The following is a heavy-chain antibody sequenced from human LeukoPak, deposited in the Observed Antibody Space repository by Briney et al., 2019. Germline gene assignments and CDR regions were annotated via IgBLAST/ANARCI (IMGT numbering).Heavy chain of an antibody. CDR2: ISSSSSTI. Sequence: GGSLRLSCAASGFTFGSYSMNWVRQAPGKGLGWVSYISSSSSTIYYADSVKGRFTISRDNAKNSLYLQMNSLRAEDTAVYFCARGGSFSLAIAYWGQGTLVTVSS. D-gene: IGHD1-26*01. V-gene: IGHV3-48*01. J-gene: IGHJ4*02. CDR1: GFTFGSYS. CDR3: ARGGSFSLAIAY.